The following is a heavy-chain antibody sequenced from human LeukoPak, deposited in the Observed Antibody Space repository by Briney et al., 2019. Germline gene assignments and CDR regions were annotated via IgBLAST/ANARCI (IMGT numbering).Heavy chain of an antibody. J-gene: IGHJ4*02. CDR2: IRYDGSNK. CDR1: GFTFSSYA. CDR3: AKEVGQDCSGGSCYSWLGFSIEYYFDY. Sequence: GGSLRLSCAASGFTFSSYAMSWVRQAPGKGLEWVAFIRYDGSNKYYADSVKGRFTISRDNSKNTLYLQMNSLRAEDTAVYYCAKEVGQDCSGGSCYSWLGFSIEYYFDYWGQGTLVTVSS. D-gene: IGHD2-15*01. V-gene: IGHV3-30*02.